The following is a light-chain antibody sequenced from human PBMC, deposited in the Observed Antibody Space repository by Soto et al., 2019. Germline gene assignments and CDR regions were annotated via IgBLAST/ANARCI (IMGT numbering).Light chain of an antibody. Sequence: DIHMTQSPSTLSATVGSRVTINSLDSQSMSTLLPWYQQEPGRAPNLLSFDASSLKSWGPSWFSGSESGTEFPLTISSLQPDGCSSYYSQQYDSYSWPFGQGTKVDIK. CDR2: DAS. J-gene: IGKJ1*01. CDR3: QQYDSYSWP. CDR1: QSMSTL. V-gene: IGKV1-5*01.